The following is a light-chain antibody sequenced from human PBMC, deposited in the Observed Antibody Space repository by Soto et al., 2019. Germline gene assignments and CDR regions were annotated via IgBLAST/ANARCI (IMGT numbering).Light chain of an antibody. CDR3: GSYTSSSTLEV. V-gene: IGLV2-14*03. Sequence: QSALTQPASVSGSPGQSITISCTGTSSDIGGYNYVSWYQQHPGKAPKLMIYAVSNRPSGVSNRFSGSKSGNTASLTISGLQAEDEADYYCGSYTSSSTLEVFGTGTKLTVL. CDR1: SSDIGGYNY. J-gene: IGLJ1*01. CDR2: AVS.